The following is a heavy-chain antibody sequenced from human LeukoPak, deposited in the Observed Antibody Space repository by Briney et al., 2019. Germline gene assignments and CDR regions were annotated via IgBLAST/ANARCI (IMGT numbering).Heavy chain of an antibody. D-gene: IGHD6-19*01. V-gene: IGHV3-30*04. CDR1: GFTFSSYA. J-gene: IGHJ4*02. Sequence: GGSLRLSCAASGFTFSSYAMHWVRQAPGKGLKWVAVTSFDGSDNYYADSVKGRFTISRDNSKNTLYLQMNSLRAEDTAVYYCARDVKSYSSGASYFDYWGQGTLVTVSS. CDR3: ARDVKSYSSGASYFDY. CDR2: TSFDGSDN.